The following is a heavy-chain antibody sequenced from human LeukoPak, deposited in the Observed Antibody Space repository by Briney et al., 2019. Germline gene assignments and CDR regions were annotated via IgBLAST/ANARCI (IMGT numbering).Heavy chain of an antibody. CDR2: INSNSYTI. CDR3: AKDQAPTEQDSSGWSN. D-gene: IGHD6-19*01. V-gene: IGHV3-11*01. J-gene: IGHJ4*02. CDR1: GFSFGDYY. Sequence: GGSLRLSCAASGFSFGDYYMTWIRQAPGKGLEWISNINSNSYTIYYADSVKGRFTISRDNAKRSLYLQMDRLRAEDTAVYYCAKDQAPTEQDSSGWSNWGQGTLVTVSS.